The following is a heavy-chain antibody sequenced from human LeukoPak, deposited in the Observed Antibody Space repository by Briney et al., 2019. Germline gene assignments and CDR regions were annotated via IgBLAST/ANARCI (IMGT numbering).Heavy chain of an antibody. V-gene: IGHV3-66*01. CDR1: GFTVSSNY. CDR3: ARGGAAAGFDP. D-gene: IGHD6-13*01. CDR2: IYSGGST. J-gene: IGHJ5*02. Sequence: GGSLRLSCAATGFTVSSNYMSWVRQAPGKGLEWASVIYSGGSTYYADSVKGRFTISRDNSKNTLYLQMNSLRAEDTAVYYCARGGAAAGFDPWGQGTLVTVSS.